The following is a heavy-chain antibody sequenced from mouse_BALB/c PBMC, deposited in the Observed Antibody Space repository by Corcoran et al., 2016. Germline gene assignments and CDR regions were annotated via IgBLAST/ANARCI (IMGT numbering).Heavy chain of an antibody. D-gene: IGHD1-2*01. CDR2: INPSSGYT. V-gene: IGHV1-4*02. CDR1: GYTFTSYT. Sequence: QVQLQQSAAELARPGASVKMSCKASGYTFTSYTMHWVKQRPGQGLEWIGYINPSSGYTEYNQKFKDKTTLTADKSSSTAYMQLSSLTSEDSAVYYRASGNYYGAAYWGQGTLVTVSA. J-gene: IGHJ3*01. CDR3: ASGNYYGAAY.